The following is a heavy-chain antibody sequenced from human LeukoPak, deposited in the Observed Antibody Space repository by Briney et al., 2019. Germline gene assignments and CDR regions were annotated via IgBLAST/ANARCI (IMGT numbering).Heavy chain of an antibody. CDR1: GFTVSSSS. V-gene: IGHV3-66*01. D-gene: IGHD3-10*01. Sequence: PGGSLRLSCAASGFTVSSSSMNWVRQAPGKGLEWVSVIYSGGSTYYADSVKGRFTISRDNSKNTLCLQMNSLRAEDTAMYYCARDHMSGGFDYWGQGTLVTVSS. J-gene: IGHJ4*02. CDR2: IYSGGST. CDR3: ARDHMSGGFDY.